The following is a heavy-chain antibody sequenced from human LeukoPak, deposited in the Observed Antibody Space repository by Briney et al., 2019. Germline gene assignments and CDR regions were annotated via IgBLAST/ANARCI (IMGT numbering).Heavy chain of an antibody. CDR1: GGTFSSYA. Sequence: SVKVSCKASGGTFSSYAIGWVRQAPGQGLEWMGGIIPIFGTANYAQKFQGRVTITADESTSTAYMELSSLRSEDTAVYYCALEVPGSTSCYRYWGQGTLVTVSS. CDR2: IIPIFGTA. D-gene: IGHD2-2*01. CDR3: ALEVPGSTSCYRY. J-gene: IGHJ4*02. V-gene: IGHV1-69*13.